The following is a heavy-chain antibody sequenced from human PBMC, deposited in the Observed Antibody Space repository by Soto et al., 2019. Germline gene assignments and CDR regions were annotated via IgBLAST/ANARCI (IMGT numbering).Heavy chain of an antibody. CDR3: ARVTSGYYYF. CDR1: GGTFSSYA. V-gene: IGHV1-69*01. D-gene: IGHD3-22*01. Sequence: QVQLVQSGAEVKKPGSSVKVSCKASGGTFSSYAISWVRQSPGQGLEWMGGIIPIFGTANSAKKFQGRLTITADEYTSTDYMELSSLRSEDTAVYYCARVTSGYYYFWGQGTLVTVSS. CDR2: IIPIFGTA. J-gene: IGHJ4*02.